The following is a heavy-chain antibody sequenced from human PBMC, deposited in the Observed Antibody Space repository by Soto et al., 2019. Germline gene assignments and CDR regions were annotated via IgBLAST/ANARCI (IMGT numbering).Heavy chain of an antibody. J-gene: IGHJ4*02. CDR2: ISPDGSNR. CDR1: GFTFSTYW. CDR3: ASRGHIVPVSPTDFDH. Sequence: PGGSLRLSCAASGFTFSTYWMNWVRQTPGKGLMWVSRISPDGSNRGYADSVEGRFTVSRDNAKNTLYLQMHSLRAEDTAMYYCASRGHIVPVSPTDFDHWGEGTLVTVS. V-gene: IGHV3-74*01. D-gene: IGHD2-21*01.